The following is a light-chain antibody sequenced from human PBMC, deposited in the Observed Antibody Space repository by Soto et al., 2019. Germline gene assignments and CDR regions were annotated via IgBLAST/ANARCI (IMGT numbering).Light chain of an antibody. V-gene: IGLV2-23*01. J-gene: IGLJ1*01. Sequence: QSALAQPASVSGSPGQSITISCTGTSSDVGHYNFVSWYQQHPGKAPKMMIFEANKRPSGVSNRFAGSKSGNTASLTITGLQAEDEAAYFCFSYAGSSTYVFGTGTKVTVL. CDR1: SSDVGHYNF. CDR3: FSYAGSSTYV. CDR2: EAN.